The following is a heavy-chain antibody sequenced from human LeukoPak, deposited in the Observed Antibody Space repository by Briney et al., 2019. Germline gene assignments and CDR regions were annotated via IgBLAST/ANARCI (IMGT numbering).Heavy chain of an antibody. Sequence: GGSLRLSCAASGFTFSSYAMSWVRQAPGKGLEWVSGISGSGDNTYYADSVKGRFTISRDNSKNTLYLQMNSLRAEDTAVYYCARVGKAYSSGWYYFDHWGQGTLVTVSS. CDR1: GFTFSSYA. CDR2: ISGSGDNT. V-gene: IGHV3-23*01. CDR3: ARVGKAYSSGWYYFDH. D-gene: IGHD6-19*01. J-gene: IGHJ4*02.